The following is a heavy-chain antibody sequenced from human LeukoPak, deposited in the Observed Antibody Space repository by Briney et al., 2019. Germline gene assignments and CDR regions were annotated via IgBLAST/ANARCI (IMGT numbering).Heavy chain of an antibody. V-gene: IGHV3-9*01. Sequence: GGSLRLSCAASGFTFDDYAMHWVRQAPGKGLEWVSGISWNSGSIGYADSVKGRFTISRDNAKNSLYLQMNSLRAEDTALYYCEKDLSYYYDSSGSFDYWGQGTLVTVSS. CDR2: ISWNSGSI. CDR1: GFTFDDYA. CDR3: EKDLSYYYDSSGSFDY. J-gene: IGHJ4*02. D-gene: IGHD3-22*01.